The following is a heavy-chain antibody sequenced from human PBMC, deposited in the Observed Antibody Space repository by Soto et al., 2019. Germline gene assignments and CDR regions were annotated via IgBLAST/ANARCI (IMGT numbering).Heavy chain of an antibody. J-gene: IGHJ5*02. D-gene: IGHD2-2*03. Sequence: SETLTLTCAVSGGSISSSNWWSWVRQPPGKGLEWIGEIYHSGSTNYNPSLKSRVTISVDKSKNQFSLKLSSVTAADTAVYYCARDGYCSSTSCLNWFDPWGQGTLVTVSS. CDR1: GGSISSSNW. V-gene: IGHV4-4*02. CDR3: ARDGYCSSTSCLNWFDP. CDR2: IYHSGST.